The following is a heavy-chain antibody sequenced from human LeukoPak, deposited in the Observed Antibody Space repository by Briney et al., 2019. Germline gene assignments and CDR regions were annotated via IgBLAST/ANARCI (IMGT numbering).Heavy chain of an antibody. CDR3: AKDYYDFWSGYYNHPNWFDP. J-gene: IGHJ5*02. Sequence: GGSLRLSCAASGFTFSGYAMSWVRQAPGKGLEWVSAISGSGGSTYYADSVKGRFTISRDNSKNTLYLQMNSLRAEDTAVYYCAKDYYDFWSGYYNHPNWFDPWGQGTLVAVSS. V-gene: IGHV3-23*01. CDR2: ISGSGGST. CDR1: GFTFSGYA. D-gene: IGHD3-3*01.